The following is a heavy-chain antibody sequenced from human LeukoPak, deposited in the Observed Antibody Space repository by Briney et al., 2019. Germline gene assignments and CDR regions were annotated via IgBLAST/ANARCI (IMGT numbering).Heavy chain of an antibody. CDR2: VYYIGTT. D-gene: IGHD6-6*01. J-gene: IGHJ5*02. CDR3: ARTTSSSPWFDP. V-gene: IGHV4-61*01. Sequence: SETLSLTCTVSGGSIKSPTSYWSWIRQAPGKGLEWIGNVYYIGTTTYNSSLQSRVTISVDTSKNHFSLEMASVTPEDTALYYCARTTSSSPWFDPWGQGTLVIVSS. CDR1: GGSIKSPTSY.